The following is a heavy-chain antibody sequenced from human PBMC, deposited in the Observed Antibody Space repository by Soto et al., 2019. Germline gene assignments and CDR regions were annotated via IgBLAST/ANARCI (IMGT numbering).Heavy chain of an antibody. CDR1: GGTFSSYA. J-gene: IGHJ5*02. CDR3: ARGRYCSGGSCYFWFDP. Sequence: SVKVSCKASGGTFSSYAISWVRQAPGQGLEWMGGIIPIFGTANYAQKFQGRVTITADESTSTAYMELSSLRSEDTAFFYCARGRYCSGGSCYFWFDPWGQGTLVTVSS. D-gene: IGHD2-15*01. V-gene: IGHV1-69*13. CDR2: IIPIFGTA.